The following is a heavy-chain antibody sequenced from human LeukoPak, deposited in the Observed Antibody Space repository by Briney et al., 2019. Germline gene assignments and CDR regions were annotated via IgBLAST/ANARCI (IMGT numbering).Heavy chain of an antibody. CDR1: GYSISSGYY. Sequence: SETLSLTCTVSGYSISSGYYWGWIRQPPGKGLEWIGSIYHSGSTYYNSSLKSRVTISVDTSKNHFSLKLSSVTAADTAVYYCARVITVTSSAFDIWGQGTMVTVSS. CDR3: ARVITVTSSAFDI. V-gene: IGHV4-38-2*02. J-gene: IGHJ3*02. CDR2: IYHSGST. D-gene: IGHD4-17*01.